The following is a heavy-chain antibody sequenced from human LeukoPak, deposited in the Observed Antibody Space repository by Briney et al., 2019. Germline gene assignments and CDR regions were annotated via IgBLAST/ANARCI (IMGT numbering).Heavy chain of an antibody. Sequence: GGSLRLSCAASGFTFSSYAMHWVRQAPGKGLEWVAVISYDGSNKYYADSVKGRFTISRDNSKNTLYLQMNSLRAEDTAVYYCAKTVVWFGELEDGMDVWGQGTTVTVSS. V-gene: IGHV3-30-3*02. CDR3: AKTVVWFGELEDGMDV. CDR2: ISYDGSNK. CDR1: GFTFSSYA. J-gene: IGHJ6*02. D-gene: IGHD3-10*01.